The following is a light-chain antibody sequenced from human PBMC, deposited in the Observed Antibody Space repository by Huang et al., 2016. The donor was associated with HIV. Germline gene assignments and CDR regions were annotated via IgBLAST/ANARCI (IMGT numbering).Light chain of an antibody. V-gene: IGKV3D-11*02. CDR3: QQRSSRLT. J-gene: IGKJ4*01. Sequence: EVVLTQSPATLSVFQGDRVTISCRASQTINNYFAWYQQKPGQAPRLLSYDATNRPPGSSDKFSGSGAGAACTLTINSLETEDFAIYYCQQRSSRLTFGGGT. CDR2: DAT. CDR1: QTINNY.